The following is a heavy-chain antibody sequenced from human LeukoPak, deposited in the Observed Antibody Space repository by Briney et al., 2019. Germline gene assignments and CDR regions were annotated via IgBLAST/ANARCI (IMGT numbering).Heavy chain of an antibody. CDR2: IGAGDKYT. V-gene: IGHV3-21*01. D-gene: IGHD3-22*01. CDR1: GFTLRNYA. J-gene: IGHJ4*02. Sequence: PGGSLRLSCAASGFTLRNYAMSWVRQAPGKGLEWVSSIGAGDKYTYYADSVKGQFTISRDNAKNSLYLQMNSLRAEDTAVYYCARGHAVVISPLNYWGQGTLVTVSS. CDR3: ARGHAVVISPLNY.